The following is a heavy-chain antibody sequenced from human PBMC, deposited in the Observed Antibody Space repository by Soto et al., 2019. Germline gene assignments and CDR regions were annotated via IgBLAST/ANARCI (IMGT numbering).Heavy chain of an antibody. J-gene: IGHJ4*02. D-gene: IGHD2-2*01. V-gene: IGHV1-2*04. Sequence: ASVKVSCKSSGYTFTGHYMHWVRQTPGQGLEWMGWINPNSGGTNYAQKFQGWATMTRDTSISTAYMELSRLRSDDTAVYYCARIGRYCSSTSCAPPNQMGEFDYWGQGTLVTVSS. CDR2: INPNSGGT. CDR3: ARIGRYCSSTSCAPPNQMGEFDY. CDR1: GYTFTGHY.